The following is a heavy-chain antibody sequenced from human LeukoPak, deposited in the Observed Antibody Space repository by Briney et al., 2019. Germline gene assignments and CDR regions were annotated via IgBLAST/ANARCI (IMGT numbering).Heavy chain of an antibody. CDR1: GFTFNTFN. Sequence: PGGSLRLSCAASGFTFNTFNMNWVSQAPGKGLEWVSSITSGGDYIYYADSVKGRFTTSRDNAKNSLSLQLNSLRVEDTAVYYCARGHYDVLAASYKWTPDYWGQGTLVTVSS. J-gene: IGHJ4*02. D-gene: IGHD3-9*01. CDR3: ARGHYDVLAASYKWTPDY. CDR2: ITSGGDYI. V-gene: IGHV3-21*01.